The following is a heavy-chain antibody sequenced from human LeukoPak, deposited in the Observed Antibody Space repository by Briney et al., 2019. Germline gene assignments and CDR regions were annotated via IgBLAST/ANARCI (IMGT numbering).Heavy chain of an antibody. CDR1: GSSFTSYW. D-gene: IGHD3-22*01. V-gene: IGHV5-51*01. CDR3: ARHNYDSSGADY. CDR2: IYPRDSDT. J-gene: IGHJ4*02. Sequence: PGESLKIPCKGSGSSFTSYWIAWVRQMPGKGLEYMGIIYPRDSDTTYSPSFQGQVSISADKSISTAYLQWSSLKASDTAMYYCARHNYDSSGADYWGQGTLVTVSS.